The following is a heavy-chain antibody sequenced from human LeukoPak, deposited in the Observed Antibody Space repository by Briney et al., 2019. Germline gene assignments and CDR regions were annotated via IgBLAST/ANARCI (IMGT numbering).Heavy chain of an antibody. CDR2: ISGSGGST. CDR1: GFTFSSYA. CDR3: AKAGFWSGYLASGMDV. Sequence: GGSLRLSCAASGFTFSSYAMSWVRQAPGKGLEWVSAISGSGGSTYYADSVKGRFTISRDNSKNTLYLQMNSLRAEDTAVYYCAKAGFWSGYLASGMDVWGQGTTVTVSS. J-gene: IGHJ6*02. D-gene: IGHD3-3*01. V-gene: IGHV3-23*01.